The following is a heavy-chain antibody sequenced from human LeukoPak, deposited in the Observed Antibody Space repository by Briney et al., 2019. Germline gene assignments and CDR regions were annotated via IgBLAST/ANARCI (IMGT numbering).Heavy chain of an antibody. CDR1: GFTFRSFE. CDR2: MTASGSHI. J-gene: IGHJ3*02. V-gene: IGHV3-48*03. D-gene: IGHD3-16*02. Sequence: GGSLRLSCAASGFTFRSFEMNWVRQAPGKGLEWISYMTASGSHIYYADSVKGRFTISRDNAKNSLYLQMNSLRAEDTAVYYCARVPAGVIGMKDAFDIWGQGTMVTVSS. CDR3: ARVPAGVIGMKDAFDI.